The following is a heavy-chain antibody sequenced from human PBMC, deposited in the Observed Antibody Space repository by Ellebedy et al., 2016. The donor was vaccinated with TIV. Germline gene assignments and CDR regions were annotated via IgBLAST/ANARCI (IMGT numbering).Heavy chain of an antibody. CDR3: TRETNPSPGTVAGTGFDC. Sequence: GESLKISCVASGFSLSNYGMHWVRQAPGKGLEWVAFRRVDGRNEYNGDSVKGRFFISRDVSKNTLFLQMNRLRAEDTAMYYCTRETNPSPGTVAGTGFDCWGQGALVIVSS. J-gene: IGHJ4*02. D-gene: IGHD6-19*01. V-gene: IGHV3-30*02. CDR1: GFSLSNYG. CDR2: RRVDGRNE.